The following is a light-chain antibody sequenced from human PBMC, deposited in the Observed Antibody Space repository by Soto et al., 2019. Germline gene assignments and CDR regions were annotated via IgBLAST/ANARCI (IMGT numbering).Light chain of an antibody. CDR1: QSVSNN. Sequence: EILMSQSPATLSVSPGERATLSCRASQSVSNNLAWYQLKPGQAPRLFIFGASIRATGVPARFSGSGSGTDFTLTISRLEPEDFAVYYCQQYGSSGTFGQGTKVDIK. CDR2: GAS. J-gene: IGKJ1*01. CDR3: QQYGSSGT. V-gene: IGKV3-15*01.